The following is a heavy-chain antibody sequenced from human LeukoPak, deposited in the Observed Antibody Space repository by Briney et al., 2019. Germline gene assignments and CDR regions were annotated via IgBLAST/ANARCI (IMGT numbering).Heavy chain of an antibody. V-gene: IGHV3-30*02. D-gene: IGHD2-2*01. CDR3: AVIPRGSTSQN. Sequence: PGGSLRLSCAASGFTFSSYGMHWVRQAPGKGLEWVAVIWYDGSNKYYADSVKGRFTISRDNSKNTLYLQMNSLRAEDTAVYYCAVIPRGSTSQNWGQGTLVTVSS. J-gene: IGHJ4*02. CDR2: IWYDGSNK. CDR1: GFTFSSYG.